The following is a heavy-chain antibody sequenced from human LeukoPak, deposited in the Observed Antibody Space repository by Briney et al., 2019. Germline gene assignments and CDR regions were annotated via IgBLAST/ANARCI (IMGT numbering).Heavy chain of an antibody. CDR3: ARRARLGLDAFDI. J-gene: IGHJ3*02. CDR1: GYSFTSYW. D-gene: IGHD3-16*01. V-gene: IGHV5-51*01. Sequence: GESLKISCKGSGYSFTSYWIGWVRQVPGKGLEWMGIIYPGDSDTRYSPSFQGQVTISADKSISTAYLQWSSLKASDTAMYYCARRARLGLDAFDIWGQGTMVTVSS. CDR2: IYPGDSDT.